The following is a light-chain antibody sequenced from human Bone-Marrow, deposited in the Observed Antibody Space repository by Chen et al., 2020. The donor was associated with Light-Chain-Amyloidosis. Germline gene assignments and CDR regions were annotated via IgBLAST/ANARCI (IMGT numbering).Light chain of an antibody. CDR3: QAWDSSTGV. Sequence: SYELTQPPSVSVSPGQTASITCSGDQLGDKYACWYQQKPGQSPVLVIYQDSKRPSGIPERFSGSNSGNTVTLTIRGTQAMDEADYYGQAWDSSTGVVGGGTKLTVL. CDR2: QDS. CDR1: QLGDKY. V-gene: IGLV3-1*01. J-gene: IGLJ2*01.